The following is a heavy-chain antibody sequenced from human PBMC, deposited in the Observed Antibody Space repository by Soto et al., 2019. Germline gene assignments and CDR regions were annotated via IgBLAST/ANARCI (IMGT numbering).Heavy chain of an antibody. CDR1: GFTFSSYA. CDR3: ANGGYCGYDYFDY. V-gene: IGHV3-23*01. CDR2: ISGSGGST. D-gene: IGHD5-12*01. Sequence: PGGSLRLSCAASGFTFSSYAMSWVRQAPGKGLEWVSAISGSGGSTYYADSVKGWFTISRDNSKNTLYLQMNSLRAEDTAVYYCANGGYCGYDYFDYWGQGTLVTLSS. J-gene: IGHJ4*02.